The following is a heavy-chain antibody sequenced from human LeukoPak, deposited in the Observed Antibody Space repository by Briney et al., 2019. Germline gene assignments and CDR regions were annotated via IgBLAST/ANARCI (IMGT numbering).Heavy chain of an antibody. CDR1: GYTFTSYG. D-gene: IGHD6-19*01. V-gene: IGHV1-18*01. CDR3: ARDHSSGWYYGLYYYYYMDV. J-gene: IGHJ6*03. Sequence: ASVKVSCKASGYTFTSYGISWVRHAPGQGLEWMGWIRAYNGHTNYAQKLQGRVTMTTDTSTSTAYMELRSLRSDDTAVYYCARDHSSGWYYGLYYYYYMDVWGKGTTVTVSS. CDR2: IRAYNGHT.